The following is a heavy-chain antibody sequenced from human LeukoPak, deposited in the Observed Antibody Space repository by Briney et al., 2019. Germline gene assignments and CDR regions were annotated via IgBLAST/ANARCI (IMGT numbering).Heavy chain of an antibody. J-gene: IGHJ6*03. D-gene: IGHD3-22*01. CDR2: INWNGGST. CDR1: GFTFDDYG. V-gene: IGHV3-20*04. Sequence: PGGSLRLSCAASGFTFDDYGMSWVRQAPGKGLEWVSGINWNGGSTGYADSVKGRFTISRDNAKNSLYLQMNSLRAEDTALYYCARDYYDSSGYGYYYYYMDVWGKGTTVTVSS. CDR3: ARDYYDSSGYGYYYYYMDV.